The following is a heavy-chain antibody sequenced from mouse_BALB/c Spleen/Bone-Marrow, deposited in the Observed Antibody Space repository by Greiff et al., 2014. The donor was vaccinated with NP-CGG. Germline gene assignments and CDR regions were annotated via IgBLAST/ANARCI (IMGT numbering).Heavy chain of an antibody. CDR1: GYTFTSYW. CDR3: TRYATATYWFAY. CDR2: INPSNGCT. V-gene: IGHV1S81*02. J-gene: IGHJ3*01. D-gene: IGHD1-2*01. Sequence: QVQLQQPGAELVKPGASVKLSCKASGYTFTSYWMHWVKQRPGQGLEWIGEINPSNGCTNYNEKFKSKATLTVDKSSSTAYMQLSSLTSEDSAVYYCTRYATATYWFAYRGQGTLVTVSA.